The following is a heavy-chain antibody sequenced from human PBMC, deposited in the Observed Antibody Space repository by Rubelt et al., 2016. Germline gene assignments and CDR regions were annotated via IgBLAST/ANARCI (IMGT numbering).Heavy chain of an antibody. J-gene: IGHJ3*02. CDR3: ARTAMAHDAFDI. D-gene: IGHD5-18*01. CDR2: ISSSSSYI. Sequence: MNWVRQAPGKGLEWVSSISSSSSYIYYADSVKGRFTISRDNSKNTLYLQMNSLRAEDTAVYYCARTAMAHDAFDIWGQGTMVTVSS. V-gene: IGHV3-21*01.